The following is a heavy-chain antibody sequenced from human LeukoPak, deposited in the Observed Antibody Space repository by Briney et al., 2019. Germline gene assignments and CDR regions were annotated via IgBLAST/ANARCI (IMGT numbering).Heavy chain of an antibody. D-gene: IGHD4-11*01. Sequence: GGSLRLSCAASGFTFSNYWMQWVRQAPGKGLVWVSHITSDGSTTTYADSVKGRFTTSRDNAKNTLYLQMNSLRAEDTAVYYCVRDNYGVDYWGQGTLVTVS. CDR3: VRDNYGVDY. J-gene: IGHJ4*02. CDR2: ITSDGSTT. CDR1: GFTFSNYW. V-gene: IGHV3-74*01.